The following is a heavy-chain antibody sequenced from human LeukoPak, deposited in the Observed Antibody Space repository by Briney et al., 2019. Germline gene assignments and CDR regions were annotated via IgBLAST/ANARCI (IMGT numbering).Heavy chain of an antibody. CDR3: ARGEPLFDSSGYYFR. Sequence: PGGSLRLSCAASGFTFSSYAMHWVRQAPGKGLEWVAVISYDGSYKYYADSVKGRFTISRDNSKNTLYLQMNSLRAEDTAVYYCARGEPLFDSSGYYFRWGQGTLVTVSS. CDR1: GFTFSSYA. CDR2: ISYDGSYK. V-gene: IGHV3-30-3*01. D-gene: IGHD3-22*01. J-gene: IGHJ4*02.